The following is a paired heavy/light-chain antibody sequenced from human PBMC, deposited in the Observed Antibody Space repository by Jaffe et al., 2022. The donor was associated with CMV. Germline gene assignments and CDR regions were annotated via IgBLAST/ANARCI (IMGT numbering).Heavy chain of an antibody. J-gene: IGHJ6*02. CDR1: GGSVSSGSYY. CDR3: ARDDDYVWGSYRPHYYYGMDV. CDR2: IYYSGST. V-gene: IGHV4-61*01. D-gene: IGHD3-16*02. Sequence: QVQLQESGPGLVKPSETLSLTCTVSGGSVSSGSYYWSWIRQPPGKGLEWIGYIYYSGSTNYNPSLKSRVTISVDTSKNQFSLKLSSVTAADTAVYYCARDDDYVWGSYRPHYYYGMDVWGQGTTVTVSS.
Light chain of an antibody. CDR3: QQRSNWPGT. CDR2: DAS. V-gene: IGKV3-11*01. Sequence: EIVLTQSPATLSLSPGERATLSCRASQSVSSYLAWYQQKPGQAPRLLIYDASNRATGIPARFSGSGSGTDFTLTISSLEPEDFAVYYCQQRSNWPGTFGQGTKLEIK. CDR1: QSVSSY. J-gene: IGKJ2*02.